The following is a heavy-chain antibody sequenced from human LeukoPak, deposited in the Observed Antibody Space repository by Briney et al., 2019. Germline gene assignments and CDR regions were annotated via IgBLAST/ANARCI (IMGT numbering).Heavy chain of an antibody. CDR1: GGSISSYY. Sequence: SETLSLTCTVSGGSISSYYWSWIRQPAGKGLEWIGRIYTSGSTNYNPSLKSRVTMSVDTSKNQFSLKLSSVTAADTAVYYCARDNQVPGYYYYGMDVWGQGTTVTVSS. CDR3: ARDNQVPGYYYYGMDV. CDR2: IYTSGST. V-gene: IGHV4-4*07. J-gene: IGHJ6*02. D-gene: IGHD2-2*01.